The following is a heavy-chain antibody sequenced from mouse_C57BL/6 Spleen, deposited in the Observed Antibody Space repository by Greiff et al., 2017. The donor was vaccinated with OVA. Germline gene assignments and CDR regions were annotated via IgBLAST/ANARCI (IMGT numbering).Heavy chain of an antibody. J-gene: IGHJ2*01. D-gene: IGHD3-2*02. CDR1: GYTFTSYW. V-gene: IGHV1-52*01. Sequence: QVQLQQPGAELVRPGSSVKLSCKASGYTFTSYWMHWVKQRPVQGLEWIGNIDPSDSDTHYNQKFKDKATLTVDKSSSTAYMQLSSLTSEDSAVYYCARADQASLFDYWGQGTTLTVSS. CDR3: ARADQASLFDY. CDR2: IDPSDSDT.